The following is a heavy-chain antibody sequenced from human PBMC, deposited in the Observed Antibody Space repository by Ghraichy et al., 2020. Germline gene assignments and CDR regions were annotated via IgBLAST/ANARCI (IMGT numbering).Heavy chain of an antibody. Sequence: GESLNISCAASGFTFSSYAMSWVRQAPGKGLEWVSAISGSGGATYYADSVKGRFTISRDNSKNTLYLQMNSLRAEDTAVYYCATKSGGYCSGGSCYFDYWGQGTLVTVSS. J-gene: IGHJ4*02. D-gene: IGHD2-15*01. CDR1: GFTFSSYA. CDR2: ISGSGGAT. V-gene: IGHV3-23*01. CDR3: ATKSGGYCSGGSCYFDY.